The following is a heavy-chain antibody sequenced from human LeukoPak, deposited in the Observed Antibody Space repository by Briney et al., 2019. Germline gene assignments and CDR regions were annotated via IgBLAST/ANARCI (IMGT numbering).Heavy chain of an antibody. CDR1: GGSISSYY. Sequence: SETLSLTCIVSGGSISSYYWSWIRQPPGKGLEWIGYIYYSGSTNYNPSLKRRVTMSVDSSKNQFSLNLNSVTAADTAVYFCASGSYDFDFWGQGTLVTVSS. V-gene: IGHV4-59*01. D-gene: IGHD3-16*01. J-gene: IGHJ4*02. CDR2: IYYSGST. CDR3: ASGSYDFDF.